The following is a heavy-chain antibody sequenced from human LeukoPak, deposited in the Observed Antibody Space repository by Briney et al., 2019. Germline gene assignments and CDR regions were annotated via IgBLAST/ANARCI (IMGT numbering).Heavy chain of an antibody. CDR1: GGSISSYY. Sequence: SQTLSLTCTVSGGSISSYYWSWIRQPPGKGLEWIGYIYYSGSTNYNPSLKSRVTISVDTSKNQFSLKLSSVTAADTAVYYCARVPQLGNPVHWYFDLWGRGTLVTVSS. CDR2: IYYSGST. D-gene: IGHD7-27*01. J-gene: IGHJ2*01. V-gene: IGHV4-59*01. CDR3: ARVPQLGNPVHWYFDL.